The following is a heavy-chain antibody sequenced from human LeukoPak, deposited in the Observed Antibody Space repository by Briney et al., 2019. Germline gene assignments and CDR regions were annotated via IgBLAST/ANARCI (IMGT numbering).Heavy chain of an antibody. D-gene: IGHD3-16*02. Sequence: SVKVSCKASEGTFSTYDINWVRLAPGQGLEWMGSIIPILTEIKYAQKFQGRVTISADKYTGTAYMELRRLRSEDTAVYYCARSGAKYYDYVWGNYRPNVAFDVWGQGTVVTVSS. V-gene: IGHV1-69*04. CDR3: ARSGAKYYDYVWGNYRPNVAFDV. J-gene: IGHJ3*01. CDR2: IIPILTEI. CDR1: EGTFSTYD.